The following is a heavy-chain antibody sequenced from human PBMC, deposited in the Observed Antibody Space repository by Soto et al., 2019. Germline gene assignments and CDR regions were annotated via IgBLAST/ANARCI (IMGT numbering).Heavy chain of an antibody. J-gene: IGHJ4*02. D-gene: IGHD5-12*01. CDR1: GFTFSDYY. CDR3: ARDGVLATGPIDY. Sequence: QVQLVESRGGLVEPRGSLRLSCAASGFTFSDYYMSWIRQAPGKGLEWLSYISSSGATIYYVDSVKGRFTISRDNAKKSLYLQMDSLRAEDTAVYYCARDGVLATGPIDYWGPGTLVTVSS. V-gene: IGHV3-11*01. CDR2: ISSSGATI.